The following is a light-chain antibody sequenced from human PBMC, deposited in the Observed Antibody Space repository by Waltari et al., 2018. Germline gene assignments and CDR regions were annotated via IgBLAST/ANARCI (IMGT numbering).Light chain of an antibody. J-gene: IGLJ3*02. V-gene: IGLV3-21*01. Sequence: SYVLTQPRSVSVAPGKTAAISCGGDNLGSKNVHWYPQKPVQAPLLVIYYDKERPSWIPGRYSGFNSGNTATLSISRVEAGDEADYYCHVWNTHAEQWVFGGGTTLTVL. CDR1: NLGSKN. CDR2: YDK. CDR3: HVWNTHAEQWV.